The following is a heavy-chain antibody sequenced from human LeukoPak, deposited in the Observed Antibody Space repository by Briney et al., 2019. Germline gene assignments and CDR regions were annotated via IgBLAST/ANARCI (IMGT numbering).Heavy chain of an antibody. V-gene: IGHV4-38-2*02. CDR2: IYHSGST. J-gene: IGHJ4*02. CDR1: GYSIGSGYY. Sequence: SETLSLTCTVSGYSIGSGYYWGWIRQPPGKGLEWIGSIYHSGSTYYNPSLKSRVTISVDTSKNQFSLRLSSVTAADTAVYYCARAAHSSSWGYDYWGQGTLVTVSS. CDR3: ARAAHSSSWGYDY. D-gene: IGHD6-13*01.